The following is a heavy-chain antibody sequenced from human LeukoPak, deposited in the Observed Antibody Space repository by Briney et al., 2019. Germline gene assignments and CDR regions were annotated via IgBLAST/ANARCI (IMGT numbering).Heavy chain of an antibody. Sequence: GGSLRLSCTVSGFTVSTNSMSWVRQAPGKGLEWVSFIYSDNTHYSDSVKGRFTISRDNSKNTLCLQMNSLRAEDTAVYYCARRAGAYSHPYDYWGQGTLVTVSS. CDR2: IYSDNT. J-gene: IGHJ4*02. V-gene: IGHV3-53*01. CDR3: ARRAGAYSHPYDY. CDR1: GFTVSTNS. D-gene: IGHD4/OR15-4a*01.